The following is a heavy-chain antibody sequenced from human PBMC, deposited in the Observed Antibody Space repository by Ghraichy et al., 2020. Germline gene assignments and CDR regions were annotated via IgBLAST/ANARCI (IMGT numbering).Heavy chain of an antibody. CDR2: IVVGSENT. CDR3: AADRWGLYHYGYDSGGSFVFDF. J-gene: IGHJ3*01. V-gene: IGHV1-58*01. Sequence: SVKVSCKASGFTFTSPAVQLVRQARGQVLEWMGWIVVGSENTNYAQKFQERVTITRDTSTSTVFLELSSLRSEDTAVFFCAADRWGLYHYGYDSGGSFVFDFWGQGTMFTVSS. D-gene: IGHD5-12*01. CDR1: GFTFTSPA.